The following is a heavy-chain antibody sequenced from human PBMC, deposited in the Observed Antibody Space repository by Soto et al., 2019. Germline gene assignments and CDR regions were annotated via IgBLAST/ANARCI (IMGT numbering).Heavy chain of an antibody. Sequence: EVQLVESGGGLVKPGGSLRLSCAASGFTFSNAWMNWVRQAPGKGLEWVGRIKSKTDGGTTDYAAPVKGRFTISRDDSKNTLYLQMNSLKTEDTAVYYCTTDRGYFDWLFNFDYWGQGTLVTVSS. CDR2: IKSKTDGGTT. J-gene: IGHJ4*02. V-gene: IGHV3-15*07. CDR1: GFTFSNAW. D-gene: IGHD3-9*01. CDR3: TTDRGYFDWLFNFDY.